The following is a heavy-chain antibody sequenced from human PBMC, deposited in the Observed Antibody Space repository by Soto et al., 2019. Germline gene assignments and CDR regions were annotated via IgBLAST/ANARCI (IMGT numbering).Heavy chain of an antibody. CDR3: RRSSRYSTDV. Sequence: QLQLQESGPGLVKPSETLSLTCTVSGGSISSSSYWGWIRQPPGKGLEWIGSIYSIGSTYYNPSRKSRVPISVDTSKNQVSLKLSSVTAADTAVYYCRRSSRYSTDVWGQGTTVTVSS. CDR1: GGSISSSSY. J-gene: IGHJ6*02. CDR2: IYSIGST. D-gene: IGHD6-13*01. V-gene: IGHV4-39*01.